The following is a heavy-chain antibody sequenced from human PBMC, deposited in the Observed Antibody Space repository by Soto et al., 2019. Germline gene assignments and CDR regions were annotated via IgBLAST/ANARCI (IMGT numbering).Heavy chain of an antibody. V-gene: IGHV1-18*01. Sequence: ASVKVSCKAQGYIFTKYGIGWVRQAPGHGLEWLGLVNVYNGDRKVAQKFQDRVSMTTDTATDTAYMELKSLRSGDTAVYYCARLQLGGDRMLNWFDPWGQGTLVTVSS. J-gene: IGHJ5*02. CDR3: ARLQLGGDRMLNWFDP. CDR2: VNVYNGDR. D-gene: IGHD2-21*02. CDR1: GYIFTKYG.